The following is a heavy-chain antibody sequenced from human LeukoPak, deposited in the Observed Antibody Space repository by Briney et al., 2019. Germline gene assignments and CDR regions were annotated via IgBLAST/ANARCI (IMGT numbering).Heavy chain of an antibody. CDR2: ISSSSSYI. D-gene: IGHD1-26*01. CDR3: ARDGRGGSYYVTNFDY. V-gene: IGHV3-21*01. Sequence: PGGSLRLSCAASGFTFSSYSMSWVRQAPGKGLEWVSSISSSSSYIYYADSVRGRFTISRDNAKTSLYLQMNSLRAEDTAVYYCARDGRGGSYYVTNFDYWGQGTLVTVSS. CDR1: GFTFSSYS. J-gene: IGHJ4*02.